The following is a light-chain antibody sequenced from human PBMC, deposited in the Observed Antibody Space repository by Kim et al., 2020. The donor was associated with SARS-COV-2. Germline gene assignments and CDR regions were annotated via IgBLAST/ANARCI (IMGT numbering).Light chain of an antibody. CDR2: GTS. CDR1: QSVAGNS. V-gene: IGKV3-20*01. J-gene: IGKJ3*01. CDR3: QHYDDSLFT. Sequence: SPGERATLCCRASQSVAGNSLAWYQQRPGQSPRLLIHGTSTRATGIPDRFSGSGSGTDFTLTISRLDPEDFAVYYCQHYDDSLFTFGPGTKVDIK.